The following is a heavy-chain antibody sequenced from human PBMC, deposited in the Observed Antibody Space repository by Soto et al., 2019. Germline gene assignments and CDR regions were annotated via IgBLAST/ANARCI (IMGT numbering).Heavy chain of an antibody. Sequence: GGSLRLSCAASGFTFNDFAMNWVRQAPGKGLEWVSYISYGSSTIHYAGSVKGRFTISRDDARNSLYLQLNGLRVEDTAVYYCARGSQWPGLYSFDHWGQGT. V-gene: IGHV3-48*01. CDR3: ARGSQWPGLYSFDH. CDR1: GFTFNDFA. CDR2: ISYGSSTI. D-gene: IGHD6-19*01. J-gene: IGHJ4*02.